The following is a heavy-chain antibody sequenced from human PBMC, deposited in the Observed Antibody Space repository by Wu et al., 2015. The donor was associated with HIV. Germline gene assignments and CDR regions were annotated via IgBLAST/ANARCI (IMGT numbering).Heavy chain of an antibody. J-gene: IGHJ3*02. CDR3: ARTDGDYADAFDI. V-gene: IGHV1-18*01. D-gene: IGHD4-17*01. CDR1: GGTFSNYA. Sequence: QVQLVQSGAEVKKPGSSVKISCQASGGTFSNYAINWVRQAPGQGLEWMGWISAYNGNTNYAQKLQGRVTMTTDTSTSTAYMELRSLRSDDTAVYYCARTDGDYADAFDIWGQGTMVTVSS. CDR2: ISAYNGNT.